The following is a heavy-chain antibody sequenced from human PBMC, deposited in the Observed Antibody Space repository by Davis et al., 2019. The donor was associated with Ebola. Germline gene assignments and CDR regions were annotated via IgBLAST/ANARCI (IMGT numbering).Heavy chain of an antibody. D-gene: IGHD3-3*01. CDR1: GFTFSSYS. CDR3: ARDLGYYDFWSGQYYYYYYGMDV. CDR2: ISSSSSYI. J-gene: IGHJ6*02. V-gene: IGHV3-21*01. Sequence: GGSLRLSCAASGFTFSSYSMNWVRQAPGKGLEWVSSISSSSSYIYYADSVKGRFTISRDNAKNSLYLQMNSLRAEDTAVYYCARDLGYYDFWSGQYYYYYYGMDVWGQGTTVTVSS.